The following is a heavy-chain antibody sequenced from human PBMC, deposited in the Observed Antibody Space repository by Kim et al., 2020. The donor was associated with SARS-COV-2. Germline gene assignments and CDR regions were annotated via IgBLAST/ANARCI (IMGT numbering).Heavy chain of an antibody. J-gene: IGHJ4*02. CDR1: GGSFSIYH. D-gene: IGHD6-19*01. CDR3: ARQVAGTDRRFDY. Sequence: SETLSLICTVSGGSFSIYHWSWIRQPAGKGLEWIGRIHASGSTNYNPSLKSRVTMSVDTSENQMSLRLRFVTAADTAIYYCARQVAGTDRRFDYWGQGILVTVSS. V-gene: IGHV4-4*07. CDR2: IHASGST.